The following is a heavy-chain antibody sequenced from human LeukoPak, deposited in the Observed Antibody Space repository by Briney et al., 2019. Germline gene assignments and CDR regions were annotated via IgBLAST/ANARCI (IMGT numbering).Heavy chain of an antibody. Sequence: NPSETLSPTCSVEGGSFYVYYWSWIRQPPGKGLEWIGEINHSGSTNYNPSLKSRVTISVDTSKNQFSLKLTSVTAADTAVYYCAREIEDPRQASAFDYWGQGTLVTVSS. V-gene: IGHV4-34*01. D-gene: IGHD2-21*01. J-gene: IGHJ4*02. CDR2: INHSGST. CDR3: AREIEDPRQASAFDY. CDR1: GGSFYVYY.